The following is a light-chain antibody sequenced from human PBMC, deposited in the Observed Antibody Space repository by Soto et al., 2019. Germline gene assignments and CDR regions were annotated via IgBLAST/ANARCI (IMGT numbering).Light chain of an antibody. CDR1: QDIGIN. V-gene: IGKV1-17*01. CDR2: VAS. CDR3: LQHNAYPWT. J-gene: IGKJ1*01. Sequence: DIQMTQSPSSLSASVGDRVTMTCRASQDIGINLGWFQQKPGKAPKRLIHVASSLQSGVPLRFSGSGSGTEFTLTISSLQPEDFASYFCLQHNAYPWTFGQGTKVEV.